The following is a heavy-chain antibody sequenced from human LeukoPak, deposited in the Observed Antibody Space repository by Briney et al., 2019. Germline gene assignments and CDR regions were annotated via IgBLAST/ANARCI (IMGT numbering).Heavy chain of an antibody. D-gene: IGHD3-10*01. CDR3: ARDDYGSGSWNDY. J-gene: IGHJ4*02. V-gene: IGHV3-20*04. CDR1: GFTFRNYA. Sequence: GGSLRLSCAASGFTFRNYAMSWVRQAPGKGLEWVSGIIWSGGSTGYADSVKGRFTISRDNAKNSLYLQMNSLRAEDTALYYFARDDYGSGSWNDYWGQGTLVTVSS. CDR2: IIWSGGST.